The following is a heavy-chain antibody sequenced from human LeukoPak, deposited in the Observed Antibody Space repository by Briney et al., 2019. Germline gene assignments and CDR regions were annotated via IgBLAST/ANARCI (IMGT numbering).Heavy chain of an antibody. CDR1: GFTFSSYS. D-gene: IGHD2-2*01. Sequence: PGGSLRLSCAASGFTFSSYSMNWVRQAPGKGLEWVSSISSSSSYIYYADSVKGRFTISRDNAKNSLYLQMNSLRAEDTAVYYCARAPAAMPAYYYGMDVWGQGTTVTVSS. J-gene: IGHJ6*02. CDR2: ISSSSSYI. CDR3: ARAPAAMPAYYYGMDV. V-gene: IGHV3-21*01.